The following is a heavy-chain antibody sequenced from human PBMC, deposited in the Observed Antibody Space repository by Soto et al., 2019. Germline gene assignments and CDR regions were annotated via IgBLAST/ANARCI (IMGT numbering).Heavy chain of an antibody. CDR3: ARDTAAKAAAPGGPYYYYMDV. CDR2: ISWNSGSI. J-gene: IGHJ6*03. Sequence: EVQLVESGGGLVQPGRSLRLSCAASGFTFDDYAMHWVRQAPGKGLEWVSGISWNSGSIGYADSVKGRFTISRDNAKNSLYLQMNSLRAEDTALYYCARDTAAKAAAPGGPYYYYMDVWGKGTTVTVSS. CDR1: GFTFDDYA. V-gene: IGHV3-9*01. D-gene: IGHD6-13*01.